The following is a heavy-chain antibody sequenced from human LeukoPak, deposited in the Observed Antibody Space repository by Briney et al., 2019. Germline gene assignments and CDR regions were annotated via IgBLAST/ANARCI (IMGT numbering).Heavy chain of an antibody. V-gene: IGHV3-30*02. CDR3: ASPSGSKTYYYYYGMDV. D-gene: IGHD1-26*01. J-gene: IGHJ6*02. Sequence: PGGSLRLSCAASRFIFSTYGMHWVRQAPGKGLEWVAFIRPDGSNEYYAASVRGRFAISRDNSQNTLHLQMNSLRPEDTAVYYCASPSGSKTYYYYYGMDVWGQGTTVTVSS. CDR2: IRPDGSNE. CDR1: RFIFSTYG.